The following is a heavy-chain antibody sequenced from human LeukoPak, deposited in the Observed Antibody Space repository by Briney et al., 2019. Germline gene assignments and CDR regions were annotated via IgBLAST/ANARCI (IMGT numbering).Heavy chain of an antibody. V-gene: IGHV4-59*01. CDR1: GGSISSYY. Sequence: PSETLSLICAVSGGSISSYYWSWIRQPPGKGLEWIGDIYYSASTNYNPSLKSRVTISVDTSKNQFSLKLSSVTAADTAVYYCARGVVAAPQTFDYWGQGTLVTVSS. CDR3: ARGVVAAPQTFDY. CDR2: IYYSAST. J-gene: IGHJ4*02. D-gene: IGHD2-15*01.